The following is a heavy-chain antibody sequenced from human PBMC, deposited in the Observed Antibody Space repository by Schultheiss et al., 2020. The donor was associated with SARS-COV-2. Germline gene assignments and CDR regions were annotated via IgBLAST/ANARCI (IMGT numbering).Heavy chain of an antibody. V-gene: IGHV4-59*12. CDR1: GGSISSYY. CDR3: ARSGYSSGWFSDY. Sequence: SETLSLTCTVSGGSISSYYWSWIRQPPGKGLEWIGYIYYSGSTNYNPSLKSRVTISADTSKNQFSLKLSSVTAADTAVYYCARSGYSSGWFSDYWGQGTLVTVSS. D-gene: IGHD6-19*01. CDR2: IYYSGST. J-gene: IGHJ4*02.